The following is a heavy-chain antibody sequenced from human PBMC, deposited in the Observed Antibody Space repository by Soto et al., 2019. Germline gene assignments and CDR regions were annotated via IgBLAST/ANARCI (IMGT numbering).Heavy chain of an antibody. CDR1: GYSFTTYW. V-gene: IGHV5-51*01. CDR2: IYPGDSET. Sequence: GESLKISCKGSGYSFTTYWIGWVRQMPGKGLEWMGLIYPGDSETKYSPSFQGQVTISADKSFTTAYLHWSSLRASDTAIYYCARSGSGIYERSKYYFYGMDVWGQGTMVTVSS. D-gene: IGHD3-10*01. J-gene: IGHJ6*02. CDR3: ARSGSGIYERSKYYFYGMDV.